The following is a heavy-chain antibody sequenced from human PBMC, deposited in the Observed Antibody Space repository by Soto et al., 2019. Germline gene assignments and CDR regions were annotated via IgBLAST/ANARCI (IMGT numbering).Heavy chain of an antibody. D-gene: IGHD3-22*01. J-gene: IGHJ5*02. CDR3: ARPIQYYFDTSAQSAWFDP. V-gene: IGHV1-69*12. CDR1: GGTFGSYA. Sequence: QVQLVQSGAEVKKPGSSVKVSCKTSGGTFGSYAISWVRQAPGQGLEWMGGIIPIFSTPKYAQKFQGRVTITADESTSTAYMELSSLRSEDTAVYYCARPIQYYFDTSAQSAWFDPWGQGTLVTVSS. CDR2: IIPIFSTP.